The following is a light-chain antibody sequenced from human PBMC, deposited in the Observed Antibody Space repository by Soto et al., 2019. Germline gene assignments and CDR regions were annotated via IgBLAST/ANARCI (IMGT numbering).Light chain of an antibody. CDR3: SSYTSSSTYL. CDR2: EVS. Sequence: QSVLTQPASVSGSPGQSITISCTGASSDVGAYNSVSWYQQHPDKAPKLMIYEVSYRPSGVSNRFSGSESGNTASLTISGLHAEDEADYYCSSYTSSSTYLFGTGTKVTVL. J-gene: IGLJ1*01. CDR1: SSDVGAYNS. V-gene: IGLV2-14*03.